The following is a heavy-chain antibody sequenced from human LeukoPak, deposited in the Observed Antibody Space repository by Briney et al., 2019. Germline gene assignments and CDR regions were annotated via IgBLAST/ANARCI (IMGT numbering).Heavy chain of an antibody. Sequence: GGSLRLSCAASGFILSDNYMNWVRQAPGKGLEWVSVIYGGGSTYYADSVKGRFTISRHNSKNTLYLQMNSLIPEDTAVYYCAKRIAVAGTWAFDIWGQGTMVTVSS. D-gene: IGHD6-19*01. V-gene: IGHV3-53*04. CDR2: IYGGGST. CDR3: AKRIAVAGTWAFDI. CDR1: GFILSDNY. J-gene: IGHJ3*02.